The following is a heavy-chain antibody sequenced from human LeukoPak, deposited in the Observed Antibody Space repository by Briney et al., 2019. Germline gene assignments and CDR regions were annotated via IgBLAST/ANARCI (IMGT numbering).Heavy chain of an antibody. CDR2: ISAYNGNT. CDR3: ARAVVMDNAFDI. V-gene: IGHV1-18*01. J-gene: IGHJ3*02. Sequence: ASVRVSCKASGYTFTSYGISWVRQAPGQGLEWMGWISAYNGNTNYAQKLQGRVTMTTDTSTSTAYMELRSLRSDDTAVYYCARAVVMDNAFDIWGQGTMVTVSS. D-gene: IGHD3-22*01. CDR1: GYTFTSYG.